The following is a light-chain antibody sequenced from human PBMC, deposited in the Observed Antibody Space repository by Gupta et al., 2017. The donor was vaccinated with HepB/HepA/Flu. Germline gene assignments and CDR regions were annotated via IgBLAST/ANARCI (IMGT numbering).Light chain of an antibody. CDR3: QSYDSSLNAWV. CDR1: SSSFGGSDY. Sequence: TAGSSSFGGSDYVDWSPPTPAPPPNLLIYGNNSRRSGVPARFSGSRSATSASLAITGLQAEDEADYYCQSYDSSLNAWVFGGGTKVTVL. CDR2: GNN. V-gene: IGLV1-40*01. J-gene: IGLJ3*02.